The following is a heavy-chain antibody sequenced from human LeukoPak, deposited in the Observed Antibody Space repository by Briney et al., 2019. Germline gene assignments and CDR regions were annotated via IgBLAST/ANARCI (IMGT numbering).Heavy chain of an antibody. J-gene: IGHJ4*02. CDR3: ARGGLLSDFDY. CDR2: ISYDGSNK. V-gene: IGHV3-30*04. CDR1: GFTFSSYA. Sequence: PGGSLRLSCAASGFTFSSYAMHWVRQAPDKGLEWVAVISYDGSNKYYADSVKGRFTISRDNSKNTLYLQMNSLRAEDTAVYYCARGGLLSDFDYWGQGTLVTVSS. D-gene: IGHD2-21*02.